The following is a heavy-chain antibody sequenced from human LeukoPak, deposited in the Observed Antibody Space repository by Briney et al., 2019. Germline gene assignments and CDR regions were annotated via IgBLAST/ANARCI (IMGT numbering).Heavy chain of an antibody. J-gene: IGHJ4*02. CDR2: FDPEDGET. D-gene: IGHD6-6*01. CDR3: ARDRRVAQDY. CDR1: GYTLTELS. V-gene: IGHV1-24*01. Sequence: GASVKVSCKVSGYTLTELSMHWVRQAPGKGLEWMGGFDPEDGETIYAQKVQGRVTMTTDTSTSTAYMELRSLRSDDTAVYYCARDRRVAQDYWGQGTLVTVSS.